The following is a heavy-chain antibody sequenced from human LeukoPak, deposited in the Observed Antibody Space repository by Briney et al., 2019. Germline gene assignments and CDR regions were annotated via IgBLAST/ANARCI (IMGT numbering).Heavy chain of an antibody. CDR3: AKGASVWLLESRFDP. J-gene: IGHJ5*02. CDR2: ISWNGGNV. Sequence: PGRSLGLSCVASGFNLDEYAMHWVRQAPGKGLEWVSGISWNGGNVGYADSVKGRVTVSRDNAKNSLYLQLSSLRPEDTALYYCAKGASVWLLESRFDPWGQGTLVTVSS. D-gene: IGHD4-23*01. CDR1: GFNLDEYA. V-gene: IGHV3-9*01.